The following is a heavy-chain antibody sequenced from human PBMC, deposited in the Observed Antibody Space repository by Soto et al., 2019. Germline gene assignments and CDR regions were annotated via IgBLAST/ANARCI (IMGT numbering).Heavy chain of an antibody. CDR1: GYSTSSGYY. Sequence: SETLSLTCAVSGYSTSSGYYWGWIRQPPGKGLEWIGTIYHNGRTYYNPSLKSRVTVSLDMSKNQFSLRLTSVTAADTAIYYCARSDDYGDYGYYYYGMDIWGQGTTVTVSS. V-gene: IGHV4-38-2*01. CDR2: IYHNGRT. J-gene: IGHJ6*02. D-gene: IGHD4-17*01. CDR3: ARSDDYGDYGYYYYGMDI.